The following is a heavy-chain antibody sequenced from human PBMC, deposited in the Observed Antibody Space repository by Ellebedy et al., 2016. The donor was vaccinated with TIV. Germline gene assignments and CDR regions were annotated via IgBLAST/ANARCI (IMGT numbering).Heavy chain of an antibody. CDR3: ARHQWPFY. D-gene: IGHD6-19*01. CDR2: FYYGGSA. Sequence: MPSETLSLTCTVSGDSIDTSTYYWGWLRQPPGKGLEWIGSFYYGGSAYYNPSLKSRVTMSLDTSKNQLSLTLSSVTAAATAVYYCARHQWPFYWGQGTLVTVSS. V-gene: IGHV4-39*01. CDR1: GDSIDTSTYY. J-gene: IGHJ4*02.